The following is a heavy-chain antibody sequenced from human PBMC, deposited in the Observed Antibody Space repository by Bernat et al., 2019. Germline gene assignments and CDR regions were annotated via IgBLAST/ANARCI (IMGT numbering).Heavy chain of an antibody. J-gene: IGHJ4*02. V-gene: IGHV1-18*01. CDR2: ISAYNGNT. CDR1: GYTFTSYG. Sequence: QVQLVQSGAEVKKPGASVKVSCKASGYTFTSYGISWVRQAPGQGLEWMGWISAYNGNTKYSQKFQVRVTITRDTSASTAYMELSSLRSEDTAVYYCARAIVVGPAAISSRFDYWGQGTLVTVSS. CDR3: ARAIVVGPAAISSRFDY. D-gene: IGHD2-2*02.